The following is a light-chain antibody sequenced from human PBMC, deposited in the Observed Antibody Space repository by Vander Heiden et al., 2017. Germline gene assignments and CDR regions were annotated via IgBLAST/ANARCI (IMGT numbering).Light chain of an antibody. CDR3: QQDGSSPGT. J-gene: IGKJ1*01. V-gene: IGKV3-20*01. Sequence: EIVLTQSPGTLSLSPGERATLSCRASQSVSSSYLAWYQQKPGQAPRLLIYGASSRATGIPDRFSGSGSGTDFTLTISRLEPEDFAVYYCQQDGSSPGTFGQGTRVEMK. CDR2: GAS. CDR1: QSVSSSY.